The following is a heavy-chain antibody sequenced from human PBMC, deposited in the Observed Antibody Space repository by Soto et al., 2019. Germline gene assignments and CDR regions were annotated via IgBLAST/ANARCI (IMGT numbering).Heavy chain of an antibody. CDR3: ATWRFDY. CDR1: LDSVSSNSAA. V-gene: IGHV6-1*01. CDR2: TYYRPKWYN. J-gene: IGHJ4*02. Sequence: SXXLSLPLPISLDSVSSNSAASNWLRHSPSRGLEWLGSTYYRPKWYNEYAVSMRSRITINPDTTKNQFSLQLNSATPEDTAGYYCATWRFDYWGQGTLVTVSS.